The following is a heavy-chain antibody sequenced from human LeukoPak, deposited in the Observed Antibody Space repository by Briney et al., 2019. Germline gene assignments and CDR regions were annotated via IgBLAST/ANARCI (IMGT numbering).Heavy chain of an antibody. V-gene: IGHV3-23*01. J-gene: IGHJ4*02. CDR1: GFTFSRYA. Sequence: GGSLRLSCAASGFTFSRYAMSWVRQAPGKGLEWDSAISGSGGSTYYADSVKGRFTISRDNSKNTLYLQMNSLRAEDTAVYYCAKGDVLLWFGDQMGYFDYWGQGTLVTVSS. CDR2: ISGSGGST. D-gene: IGHD3-10*01. CDR3: AKGDVLLWFGDQMGYFDY.